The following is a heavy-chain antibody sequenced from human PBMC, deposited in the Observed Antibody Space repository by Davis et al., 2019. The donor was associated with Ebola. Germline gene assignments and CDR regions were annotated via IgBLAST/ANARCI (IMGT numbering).Heavy chain of an antibody. CDR2: ISTDGGGT. V-gene: IGHV3-64*01. CDR3: ARYSSGSCYDY. Sequence: GESLKISCAASGFTFNTYAMHWVRQAPGKALEYVSAISTDGGGTYYANSVKGRFTISRDNSKNMLYLQMGSLRPEDMAVYYCARYSSGSCYDYWGQGTLVTVSS. CDR1: GFTFNTYA. J-gene: IGHJ4*02. D-gene: IGHD6-25*01.